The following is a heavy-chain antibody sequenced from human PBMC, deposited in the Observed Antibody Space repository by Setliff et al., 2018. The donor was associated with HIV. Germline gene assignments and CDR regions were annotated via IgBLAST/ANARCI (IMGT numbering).Heavy chain of an antibody. Sequence: ASVKVSCKASGYTFTCYYMHWVRQAPGQGLEWMGIINPSGDSTNYAQKFQGRVTLTRDTSTSTAYMELSSLRSEDTAVYYCARDQATGYEKVWFSWIDTWGQGTLVTVSS. CDR1: GYTFTCYY. D-gene: IGHD5-12*01. J-gene: IGHJ5*02. CDR3: ARDQATGYEKVWFSWIDT. V-gene: IGHV1-46*01. CDR2: INPSGDST.